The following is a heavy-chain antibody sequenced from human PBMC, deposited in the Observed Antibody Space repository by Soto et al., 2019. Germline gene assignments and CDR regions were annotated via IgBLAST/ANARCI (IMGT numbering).Heavy chain of an antibody. Sequence: SQTLSLTCAVSGGSISSGGYSWSWIRQPPGKGLEWIGYIYHSGSTYYNPSLKSRVTISVDRSKNQFSLKLSSVTAADTAVYYCARGNDYATNWFDPWGQGTLVTVSS. CDR1: GGSISSGGYS. V-gene: IGHV4-30-2*01. CDR2: IYHSGST. D-gene: IGHD4-17*01. CDR3: ARGNDYATNWFDP. J-gene: IGHJ5*02.